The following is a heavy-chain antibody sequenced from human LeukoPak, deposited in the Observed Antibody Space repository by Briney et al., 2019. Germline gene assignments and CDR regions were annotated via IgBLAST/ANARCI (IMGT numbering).Heavy chain of an antibody. J-gene: IGHJ5*02. CDR1: GFTFDDYG. D-gene: IGHD1-26*01. CDR3: ARAVVGASAS. V-gene: IGHV3-20*04. CDR2: INWNGGST. Sequence: GGSLRLSCAAPGFTFDDYGMSWVRQAPGKGLEWVSGINWNGGSTGYADSVKGRFTISRDNPKNSLYLQMNSLRAEDTALYYCARAVVGASASWGQGTLVTVSS.